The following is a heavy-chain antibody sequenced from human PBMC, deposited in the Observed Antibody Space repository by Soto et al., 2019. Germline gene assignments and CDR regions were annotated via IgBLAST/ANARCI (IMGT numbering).Heavy chain of an antibody. J-gene: IGHJ4*02. CDR1: GLTLRDHY. CDR2: ARDKAQSYST. D-gene: IGHD3-22*01. CDR3: VRSTYLSDSSGYARCLDY. V-gene: IGHV3-72*01. Sequence: EVQLVESGGGLAQPGGSLRLSCAGSGLTLRDHYIDSVRQPPRTGLERIGRARDKAQSYSTAYAASVKGRFTTAREESKNSVYLEMHSLRTEDTAVYYCVRSTYLSDSSGYARCLDYWGQGALVTFSA.